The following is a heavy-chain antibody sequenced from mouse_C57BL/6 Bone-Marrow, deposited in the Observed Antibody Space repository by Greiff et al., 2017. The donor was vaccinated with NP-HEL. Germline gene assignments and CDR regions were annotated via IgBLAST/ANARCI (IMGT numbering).Heavy chain of an antibody. CDR3: ARLYYYGSSSYFDY. J-gene: IGHJ2*01. Sequence: LQESGAELARPGASVKLSCKASGYTFTSYGISWVKQRTGQGLEWIGEIYPRSGNTYYNEKFKGKATLTADKSSSTAYMELRSLTSEDSAVYFCARLYYYGSSSYFDYWGQGTTLTVSS. D-gene: IGHD1-1*01. V-gene: IGHV1-81*01. CDR2: IYPRSGNT. CDR1: GYTFTSYG.